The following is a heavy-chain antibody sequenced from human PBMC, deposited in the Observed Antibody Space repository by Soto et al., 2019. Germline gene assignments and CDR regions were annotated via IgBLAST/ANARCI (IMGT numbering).Heavy chain of an antibody. CDR1: GFTFSSYA. CDR2: ISGSGGST. J-gene: IGHJ4*02. CDR3: AKGGRGSSPSRNYFDY. V-gene: IGHV3-23*01. D-gene: IGHD6-6*01. Sequence: GGSLRLSCAASGFTFSSYAMSWVRQAPGKGLEWVSAISGSGGSTYYADSVKGRFTISRDNSKNTLYLQMNSLRAEDTAVYYCAKGGRGSSPSRNYFDYWGQGTLVTVSS.